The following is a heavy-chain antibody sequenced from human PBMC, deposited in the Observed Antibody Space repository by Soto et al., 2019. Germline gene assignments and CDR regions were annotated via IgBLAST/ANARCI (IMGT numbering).Heavy chain of an antibody. V-gene: IGHV3-23*01. D-gene: IGHD2-2*01. J-gene: IGHJ4*02. Sequence: EVQLLESGGGLVQPGGSLRLSCAASGFTFSSYAMSWVRQAPGKGLEWVSAISASGASTFYADSVKGRFTISRDSSKNTLYLQMNRLRAEDTAVYYCAKDEGYCSSTTCQFDYWGQGILVTVSS. CDR2: ISASGAST. CDR1: GFTFSSYA. CDR3: AKDEGYCSSTTCQFDY.